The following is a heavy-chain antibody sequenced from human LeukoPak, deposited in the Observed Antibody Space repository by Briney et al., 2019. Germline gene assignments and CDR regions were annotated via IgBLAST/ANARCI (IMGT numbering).Heavy chain of an antibody. D-gene: IGHD6-13*01. CDR1: GYTFTGYY. V-gene: IGHV1-2*06. Sequence: GASVKVSCRASGYTFTGYYMHWVRQAPGQGLEWMGRINPNSGGTNYAQKFQGRVTMTRDTSISTAYMELSRLRSDDTAVYYCARDLRAAAGTTGYWGQGTLVTVSS. J-gene: IGHJ4*02. CDR2: INPNSGGT. CDR3: ARDLRAAAGTTGY.